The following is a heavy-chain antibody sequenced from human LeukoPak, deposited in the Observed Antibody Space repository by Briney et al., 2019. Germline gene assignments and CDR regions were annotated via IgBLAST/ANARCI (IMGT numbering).Heavy chain of an antibody. CDR2: ISGSGGST. CDR3: ASQKENFYDSSGNK. V-gene: IGHV3-23*01. D-gene: IGHD3-22*01. CDR1: GFTFSSYA. J-gene: IGHJ4*02. Sequence: PGGSLRLSCAASGFTFSSYAMSWVRQAPGKGLEWVSAISGSGGSTYYADSVKGRFTISRDNSKNTLYMQMNSLKAEDTAVYFCASQKENFYDSSGNKWGQGTLVTVSS.